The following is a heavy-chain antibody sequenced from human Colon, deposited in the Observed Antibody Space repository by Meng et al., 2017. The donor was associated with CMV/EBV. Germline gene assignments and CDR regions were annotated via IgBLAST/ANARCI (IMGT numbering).Heavy chain of an antibody. CDR2: INPDSGGT. J-gene: IGHJ4*02. Sequence: ASVKVSCKASVYTFTGYYLHWLRQAPGQGLEWMGWINPDSGGTNYAQKVQGRVTMTTDTSTSTAYMELRSLRSDDTAVYYCARVGGQYCTNGVCYSAYYFDYWGQGTPVTVSS. D-gene: IGHD2-8*01. V-gene: IGHV1-2*02. CDR1: VYTFTGYY. CDR3: ARVGGQYCTNGVCYSAYYFDY.